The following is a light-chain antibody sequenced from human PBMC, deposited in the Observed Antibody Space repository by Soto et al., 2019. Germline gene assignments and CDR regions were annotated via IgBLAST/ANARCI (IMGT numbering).Light chain of an antibody. CDR3: QQYGSSPGLT. Sequence: EIVLTQSPGTLSLSPGERATLSCRASQSVSSSYLAWYQQKPGQAPRLLIYGASSRATGIPDRFSGSGSVTDFTLTISRLEPEDVAVYYCQQYGSSPGLTFGGGTKVESK. CDR2: GAS. J-gene: IGKJ4*01. CDR1: QSVSSSY. V-gene: IGKV3-20*01.